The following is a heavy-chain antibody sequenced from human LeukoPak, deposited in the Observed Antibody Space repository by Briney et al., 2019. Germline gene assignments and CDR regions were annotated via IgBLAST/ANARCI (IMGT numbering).Heavy chain of an antibody. D-gene: IGHD1-26*01. CDR3: ARAFIVGATGWYFDL. CDR1: GFTFSSYD. Sequence: GGSLRLSCAASGFTFSSYDMHWVRQATGKGLEWVSAIGTAGDTYYPGSVKGRFTISRENAKNSLYLQMNSLRAGDTAVYYCARAFIVGATGWYFDLWGRGTLVTVSS. V-gene: IGHV3-13*01. J-gene: IGHJ2*01. CDR2: IGTAGDT.